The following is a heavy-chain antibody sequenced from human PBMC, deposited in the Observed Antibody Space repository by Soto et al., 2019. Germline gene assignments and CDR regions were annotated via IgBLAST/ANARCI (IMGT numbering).Heavy chain of an antibody. CDR3: ARAPGITMSGVARPQADYFDY. CDR2: IYSSGST. CDR1: GGSISSGDYY. Sequence: QVQLQESGPGLVKPSQTLSLTCTVSGGSISSGDYYWSWIRQPPGKVLEWIGYIYSSGSTYSNPSLKSRLSLPVDTSKNQFSLNLSSVTAADTAVYYCARAPGITMSGVARPQADYFDYWGQGTLVTVSS. J-gene: IGHJ4*02. V-gene: IGHV4-30-4*01. D-gene: IGHD3-3*01.